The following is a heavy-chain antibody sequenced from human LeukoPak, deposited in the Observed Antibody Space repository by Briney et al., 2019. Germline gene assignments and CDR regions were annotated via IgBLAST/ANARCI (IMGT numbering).Heavy chain of an antibody. V-gene: IGHV4-61*01. CDR1: GGSISSNSYY. CDR2: ISYSGST. CDR3: ARAPERWYSYGSYTYHYMDV. D-gene: IGHD3-10*01. J-gene: IGHJ6*03. Sequence: PSETLSLTCAVSGGSISSNSYYWNWIRQPPGKGLEWIGSISYSGSTNYNPSLESRVTISVDTSKNQISLKVSSVTAADTAIYYCARAPERWYSYGSYTYHYMDVWGRGTTVTVSS.